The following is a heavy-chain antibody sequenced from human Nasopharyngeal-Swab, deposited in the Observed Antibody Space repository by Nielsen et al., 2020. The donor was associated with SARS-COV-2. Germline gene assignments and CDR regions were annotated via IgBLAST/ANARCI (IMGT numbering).Heavy chain of an antibody. Sequence: GESLKISCAASGFTFSDYYMSWIRQAPGKGLEWVSVIYSGGSTYYADSVKGRFTISRDNSKNTLYLQMNSLRAEDTAVYYCARETTTNDWYFDLWGRGTLVTVSS. J-gene: IGHJ2*01. CDR1: GFTFSDYY. CDR2: IYSGGST. CDR3: ARETTTNDWYFDL. V-gene: IGHV3-53*01. D-gene: IGHD1-26*01.